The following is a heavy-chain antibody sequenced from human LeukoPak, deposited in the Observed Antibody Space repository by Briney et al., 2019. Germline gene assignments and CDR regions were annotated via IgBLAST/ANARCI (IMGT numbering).Heavy chain of an antibody. CDR1: GGSISSSSYY. V-gene: IGHV4-39*07. D-gene: IGHD3-22*01. Sequence: SETLSLTCTVSGGSISSSSYYWGWIRQPPGKGLEWIGEIYHSGSTNYNPSLKSRVTISVDKSKNQFSLKLSSVTAADTSVYYCAGADYYDSSGYYSPVGYWGQGTLVTVSS. J-gene: IGHJ4*02. CDR2: IYHSGST. CDR3: AGADYYDSSGYYSPVGY.